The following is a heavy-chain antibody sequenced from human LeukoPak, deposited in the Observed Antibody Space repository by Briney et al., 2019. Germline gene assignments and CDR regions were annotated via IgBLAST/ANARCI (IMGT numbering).Heavy chain of an antibody. J-gene: IGHJ4*02. Sequence: GGSLRLSCAASGFTFSSYAMSWVRQAPGKGLEWVSAISGSGGSTYYADSVKGRFAISRDNSKNTLYLQMNSLRAEDTAVYYCAKDYDFWSGYSIAHYWGQGTLVTVSS. CDR3: AKDYDFWSGYSIAHY. V-gene: IGHV3-23*01. D-gene: IGHD3-3*01. CDR1: GFTFSSYA. CDR2: ISGSGGST.